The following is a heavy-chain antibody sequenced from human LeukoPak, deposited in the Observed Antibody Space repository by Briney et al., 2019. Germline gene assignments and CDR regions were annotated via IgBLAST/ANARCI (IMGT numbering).Heavy chain of an antibody. CDR1: GFTFSSYG. D-gene: IGHD3-10*01. Sequence: SGGSLRLSCAASGFTFSSYGMHWVRQAPGKGLEWVAVIWYDGSNKYYADSVKGRFTISRDNSKNTLYLQMNSLRAEDTAVYYCARELGELSPYYYYYGMDVWGKGTTVTVSS. CDR3: ARELGELSPYYYYYGMDV. CDR2: IWYDGSNK. J-gene: IGHJ6*04. V-gene: IGHV3-33*01.